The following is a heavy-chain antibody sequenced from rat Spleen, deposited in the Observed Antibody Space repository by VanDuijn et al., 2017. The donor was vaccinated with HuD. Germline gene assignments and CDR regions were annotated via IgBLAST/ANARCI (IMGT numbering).Heavy chain of an antibody. CDR1: GFTFSTFP. CDR2: ISSGGGDT. J-gene: IGHJ3*01. Sequence: EVQLVESGGGLVQPGRSLKLSCAASGFTFSTFPMAWVRQAPKMGLEWVASISSGGGDTYYPDSVRGRFTISRDNAKSTLYLQMDSLRSEDTARYYCARHGLYNNYGWLAYWGQGTLVTVSS. V-gene: IGHV5S23*01. CDR3: ARHGLYNNYGWLAY. D-gene: IGHD1-10*01.